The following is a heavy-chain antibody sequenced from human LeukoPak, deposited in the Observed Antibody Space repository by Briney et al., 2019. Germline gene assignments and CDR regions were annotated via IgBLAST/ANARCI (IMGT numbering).Heavy chain of an antibody. V-gene: IGHV4-59*01. Sequence: SETLSLTCAVSGASINGYYWSWIRQPPGEGLEWIGYIHHSGSTNYNPSLKSRVPTSVDKSKPQFSLKVTSVSAADTAMYYCARVGDTSDYFYYLDYWGQGILVTVSS. CDR3: ARVGDTSDYFYYLDY. CDR2: IHHSGST. D-gene: IGHD3-22*01. J-gene: IGHJ4*02. CDR1: GASINGYY.